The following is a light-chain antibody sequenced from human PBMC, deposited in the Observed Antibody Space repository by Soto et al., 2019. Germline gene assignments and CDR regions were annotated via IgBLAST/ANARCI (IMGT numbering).Light chain of an antibody. V-gene: IGKV1-8*01. Sequence: AIRMTQSPSSLSASTLDRVTITCLASQGISSYLAWYQQKPGKAPKLLIYAASTLQSGVPSRFSGSGSGTDFTLTISCLQSEDFATYYCQQYYSYPRTFGQGTKV. J-gene: IGKJ1*01. CDR2: AAS. CDR1: QGISSY. CDR3: QQYYSYPRT.